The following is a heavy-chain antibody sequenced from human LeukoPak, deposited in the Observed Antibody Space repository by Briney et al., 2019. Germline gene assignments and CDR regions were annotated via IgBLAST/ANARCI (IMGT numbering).Heavy chain of an antibody. V-gene: IGHV4-59*01. D-gene: IGHD4-17*01. Sequence: PSETLSLTCTVSGGSISSYYWSWIRQPPGKGLEWIGYIYYSGSTNYNPSLKSRVTISVDTSKNQFSLKLSSVTAADTAVYYCARDLGYGDYSWFDPWGQGTLVTVSS. CDR1: GGSISSYY. J-gene: IGHJ5*02. CDR2: IYYSGST. CDR3: ARDLGYGDYSWFDP.